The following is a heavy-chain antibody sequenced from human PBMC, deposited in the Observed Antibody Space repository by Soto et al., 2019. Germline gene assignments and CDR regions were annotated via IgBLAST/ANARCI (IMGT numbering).Heavy chain of an antibody. D-gene: IGHD3-16*01. CDR3: ATVTLGGVVLAH. CDR1: ADSFSKYY. V-gene: IGHV4-59*01. J-gene: IGHJ4*02. CDR2: IYFNGNT. Sequence: SETLSLTCSVSADSFSKYYWTWIRQPPGEGLEWIGYIYFNGNTNYNPSLKGRVTISIDTSKKQFSLNLSSVTAADTAVYYCATVTLGGVVLAHWGQGTLVTVSS.